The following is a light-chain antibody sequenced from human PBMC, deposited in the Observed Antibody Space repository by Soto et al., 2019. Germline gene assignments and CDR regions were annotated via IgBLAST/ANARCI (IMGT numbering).Light chain of an antibody. CDR1: QDINIY. CDR2: AAS. Sequence: DIQMTQSPSSLSASVGDSVTITCRAGQDINIYLAWYQQKPGKVPKLLISAASTLQSGVPSRFSGSGSGTDFTLTISSLQPEDVATYYCQKYDGAALTFGGGTKVEIK. CDR3: QKYDGAALT. V-gene: IGKV1-27*01. J-gene: IGKJ4*01.